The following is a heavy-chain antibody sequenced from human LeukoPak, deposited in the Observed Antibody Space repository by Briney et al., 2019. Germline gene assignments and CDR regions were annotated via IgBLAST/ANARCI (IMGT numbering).Heavy chain of an antibody. D-gene: IGHD7-27*01. V-gene: IGHV4-39*01. CDR2: IYYSGST. CDR1: GGSISSTFYY. Sequence: SETLSLACTVSGGSISSTFYYWGWIRQPPGKGLEWIGTIYYSGSTYYNPSLKSRVFISVDTSKSQFSLKLSSVTAADTAVYYCARHVGSWGQFDYWGQGTLVTVSS. CDR3: ARHVGSWGQFDY. J-gene: IGHJ4*02.